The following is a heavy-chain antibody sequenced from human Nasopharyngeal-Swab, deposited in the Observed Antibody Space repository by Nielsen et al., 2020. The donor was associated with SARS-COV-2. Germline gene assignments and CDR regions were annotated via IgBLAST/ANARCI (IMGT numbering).Heavy chain of an antibody. CDR3: ARDAPAHYGAFY. CDR2: IAHDASNE. Sequence: VRQAPGKGLEWVAFIAHDASNEYYGDSVKGRFSISGDSSKNTLYLQMDSLRGEDTAVYYCARDAPAHYGAFYWGRGTPGTVSS. J-gene: IGHJ4*02. D-gene: IGHD4-17*01. V-gene: IGHV3-30*03.